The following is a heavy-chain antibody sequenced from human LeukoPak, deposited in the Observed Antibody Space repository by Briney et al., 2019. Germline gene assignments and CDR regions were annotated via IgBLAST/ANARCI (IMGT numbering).Heavy chain of an antibody. CDR1: GYTFNNYG. CDR2: ISSYNGNT. Sequence: ASVKVSCKASGYTFNNYGISWVRQAPGQGLEWMGWISSYNGNTNYAQKLQGRVTMTTDTSTSAAYMELSSLRSDDTAVYYCARSGIAAAGELHDAFDIWGQGTMVTVSS. J-gene: IGHJ3*02. V-gene: IGHV1-18*01. CDR3: ARSGIAAAGELHDAFDI. D-gene: IGHD6-13*01.